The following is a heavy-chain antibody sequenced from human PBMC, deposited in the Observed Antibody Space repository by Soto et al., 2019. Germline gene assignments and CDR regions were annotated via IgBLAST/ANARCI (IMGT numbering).Heavy chain of an antibody. V-gene: IGHV3-53*01. J-gene: IGHJ4*02. D-gene: IGHD3-10*01. CDR2: IYSGGSA. CDR1: GFSVSGKY. Sequence: QLVESGGGLIQPGGSLRLSCAVSGFSVSGKYMSWVRQAPGKGLDGVSVIYSGGSAYYADSVKGRFTISRDESQNTLYLQMNSLRAEDTAVYYCARSMMVRGVLFDLWGQGTLVSVSS. CDR3: ARSMMVRGVLFDL.